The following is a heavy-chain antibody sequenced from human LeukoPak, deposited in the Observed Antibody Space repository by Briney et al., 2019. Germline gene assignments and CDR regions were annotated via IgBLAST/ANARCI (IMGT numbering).Heavy chain of an antibody. V-gene: IGHV4-61*02. CDR2: IYTSGST. J-gene: IGHJ4*02. CDR3: ARGQTLYDYVWGSYQTAFDY. Sequence: PSQTLSLTCTVSGGSISSGSYYWSWIRQPAGKGLEWIGRIYTSGSTSYNPSLKSRVTISVDTSKNQFSLKLSSVTAADTAVYYCARGQTLYDYVWGSYQTAFDYWGQGTLVTVSS. D-gene: IGHD3-16*02. CDR1: GGSISSGSYY.